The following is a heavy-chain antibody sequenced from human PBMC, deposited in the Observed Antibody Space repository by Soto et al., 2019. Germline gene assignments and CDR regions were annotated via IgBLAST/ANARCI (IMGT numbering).Heavy chain of an antibody. CDR3: AGQRDYHGMAV. CDR2: IYYSGST. J-gene: IGHJ6*02. Sequence: SETLSLTCTVSGGSISNSDYYWGWIRQPPGKGLEWIGSIYYSGSTYYNPSLKNRVTISVDTSKNQFSLKLSSVTAADSAVYYGAGQRDYHGMAVGGGGTRVTVPS. CDR1: GGSISNSDYY. V-gene: IGHV4-39*01.